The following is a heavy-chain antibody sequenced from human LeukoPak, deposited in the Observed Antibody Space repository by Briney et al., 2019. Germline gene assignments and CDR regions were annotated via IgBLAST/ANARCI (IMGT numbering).Heavy chain of an antibody. V-gene: IGHV1-3*01. Sequence: ASVKVSCKASGYTFTSYAMHWVRQAPGQRLEWMGWINAGNGNTKYSQKFQGRVTITRDTSASTAYKELSSLRSEDTAVYYCARDAGWSAAMVTFWFDPWGQGTLVTVSS. D-gene: IGHD5-18*01. J-gene: IGHJ5*02. CDR1: GYTFTSYA. CDR3: ARDAGWSAAMVTFWFDP. CDR2: INAGNGNT.